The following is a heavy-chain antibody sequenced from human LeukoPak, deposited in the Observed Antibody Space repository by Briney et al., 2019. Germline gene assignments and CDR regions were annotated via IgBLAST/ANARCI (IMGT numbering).Heavy chain of an antibody. CDR2: INPSGGST. V-gene: IGHV1-46*01. Sequence: ASVKVSCKASGYTFTSYYMHWVRQAPGQRLEWMGIINPSGGSTSYAQKFQGRVTMTRDTSTSTVYMELSSLRSEDTAVYYCASTSGITGTTDAFDIWGQGTMVTVSS. J-gene: IGHJ3*02. CDR1: GYTFTSYY. CDR3: ASTSGITGTTDAFDI. D-gene: IGHD1-20*01.